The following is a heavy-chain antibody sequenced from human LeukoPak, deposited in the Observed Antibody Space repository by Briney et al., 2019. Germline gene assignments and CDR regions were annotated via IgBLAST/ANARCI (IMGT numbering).Heavy chain of an antibody. J-gene: IGHJ4*02. CDR1: GFTFSSYA. V-gene: IGHV3-7*01. D-gene: IGHD3-3*01. Sequence: GGSLRLSCAASGFTFSSYAMSWVRQTPGKGLEWVANIKQDGSEKYFVNSVKGRFTISRDNAKNSLYLQMNSLRAEDTAMYYCASLQINFDFWSGYYRVSDYWGQGTLVTVSS. CDR3: ASLQINFDFWSGYYRVSDY. CDR2: IKQDGSEK.